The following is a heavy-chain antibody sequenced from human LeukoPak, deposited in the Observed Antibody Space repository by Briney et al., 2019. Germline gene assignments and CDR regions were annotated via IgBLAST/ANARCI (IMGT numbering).Heavy chain of an antibody. Sequence: ASVKVSCKASGYTFTGYYMHWVRQAPGQGLEWMGWINPNSGGTNYAQKFQGRFTMTRDTSISTAYMELSRLRSDDTAVYYCAREPRRYYYDSSGYSDDAFDIWGQGTMVTVSS. CDR2: INPNSGGT. J-gene: IGHJ3*02. CDR3: AREPRRYYYDSSGYSDDAFDI. D-gene: IGHD3-22*01. CDR1: GYTFTGYY. V-gene: IGHV1-2*02.